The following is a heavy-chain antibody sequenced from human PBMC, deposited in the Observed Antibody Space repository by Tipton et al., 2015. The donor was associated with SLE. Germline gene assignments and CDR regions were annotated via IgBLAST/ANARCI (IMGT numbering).Heavy chain of an antibody. D-gene: IGHD6-13*01. J-gene: IGHJ4*02. CDR2: IYHSGST. Sequence: GLVKPSETLSLTCAVSGYSISSGYYWGWIRQPPGKGLEWIGSIYHSGSTYYNPSLKSRVTISVDTSKNQFSLKLSSVTAADTAVYYCAREGYSSSWGVYYFDYWGQGTLVTVSS. CDR1: GYSISSGYY. CDR3: AREGYSSSWGVYYFDY. V-gene: IGHV4-38-2*02.